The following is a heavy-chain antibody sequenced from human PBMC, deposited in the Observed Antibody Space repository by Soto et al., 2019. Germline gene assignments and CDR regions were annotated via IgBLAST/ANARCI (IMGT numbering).Heavy chain of an antibody. CDR1: GFTFSSYA. V-gene: IGHV3-23*01. CDR2: ISGSGGST. J-gene: IGHJ4*02. Sequence: GGSLRLSCAASGFTFSSYAMSWVRQAPGKGLEWVSAISGSGGSTYYADSVKGRFTISRDNSKNTLYLQMNSLRAEDTAVYYCAKDSQYSSGWYPYIDFDYWGQGTLVTVSS. D-gene: IGHD6-19*01. CDR3: AKDSQYSSGWYPYIDFDY.